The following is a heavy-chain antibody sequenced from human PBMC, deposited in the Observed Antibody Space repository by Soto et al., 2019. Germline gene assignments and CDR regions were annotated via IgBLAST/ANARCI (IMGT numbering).Heavy chain of an antibody. Sequence: SETLSLTCTVSGGSISSSSYYWGWIRQPPGKGLEWIGSIYYSGSTYYNPSLKSRVTISVDTSKNQFSLKLSSVTPADTAVYYCARHGSSSSDTYFDYWGQGTLVTVSS. CDR3: ARHGSSSSDTYFDY. J-gene: IGHJ4*02. CDR1: GGSISSSSYY. V-gene: IGHV4-39*01. CDR2: IYYSGST. D-gene: IGHD6-6*01.